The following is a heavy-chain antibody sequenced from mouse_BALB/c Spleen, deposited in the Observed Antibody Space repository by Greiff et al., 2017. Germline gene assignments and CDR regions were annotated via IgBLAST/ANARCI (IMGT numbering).Heavy chain of an antibody. V-gene: IGHV5-6-3*01. J-gene: IGHJ3*01. CDR2: INSNGGST. Sequence: DVQLVESGGGLVQPGGSLKLSCAASGFTFSSYGMSWVRQTPDKRLELVATINSNGGSTYYPDSVKGRFTISRDNAKNTLYLQMSSLKSEDTAMYYCARDGLLRPFAYWGQGTLVTVSA. CDR1: GFTFSSYG. CDR3: ARDGLLRPFAY. D-gene: IGHD1-2*01.